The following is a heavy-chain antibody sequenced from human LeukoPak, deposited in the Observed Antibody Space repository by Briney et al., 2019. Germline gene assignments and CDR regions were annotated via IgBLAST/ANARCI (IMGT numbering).Heavy chain of an antibody. Sequence: PGESLRLSCAASGFTLRNYAMTWVRQTPGKGLEWVSSITGDAYASYADSVKGRFTISRDNSKNTLYLQMNSLRVEDTAIYYCARDPNGDYVGAFDFWGQGTMVTVSS. D-gene: IGHD4-17*01. CDR2: ITGDAYA. V-gene: IGHV3-23*01. CDR1: GFTLRNYA. CDR3: ARDPNGDYVGAFDF. J-gene: IGHJ3*01.